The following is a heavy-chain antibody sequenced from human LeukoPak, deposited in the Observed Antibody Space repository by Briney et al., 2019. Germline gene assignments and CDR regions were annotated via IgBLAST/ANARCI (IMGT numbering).Heavy chain of an antibody. V-gene: IGHV4-59*08. D-gene: IGHD6-19*01. J-gene: IGHJ4*02. CDR2: ISYSGST. Sequence: PSETLSLTCTVSGGSISSYYWSWIRQPPGKGLECVGYISYSGSTNYNPSLKSRVTISVDTSKNQFSLKLSSVTAADTAVYYCARAVAGSLLDYWGQGTLVTVSS. CDR1: GGSISSYY. CDR3: ARAVAGSLLDY.